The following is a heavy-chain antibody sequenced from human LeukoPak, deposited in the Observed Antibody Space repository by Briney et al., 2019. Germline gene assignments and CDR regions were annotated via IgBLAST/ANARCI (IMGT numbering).Heavy chain of an antibody. CDR1: GGSFSDYY. CDR2: IYYSGST. CDR3: AREPGWLQPYFDY. Sequence: SSETLSLTCAVYGGSFSDYYWSWIRQPPGKGLEWIGYIYYSGSTYYNPSLKSRVTISVDTSKNQFSLKLSSVTAADTAVYYCAREPGWLQPYFDYWGQGTLVTVSS. J-gene: IGHJ4*02. D-gene: IGHD5-24*01. V-gene: IGHV4-30-4*08.